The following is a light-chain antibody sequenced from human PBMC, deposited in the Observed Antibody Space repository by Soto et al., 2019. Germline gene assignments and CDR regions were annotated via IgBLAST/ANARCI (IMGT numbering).Light chain of an antibody. J-gene: IGKJ1*01. CDR1: QSISSW. CDR2: KAS. Sequence: DIQMTQSPSTLSASVGDRVTITCRASQSISSWLAWYQQKPGKAPKLLINKASSLESGVPSRFSGSVSATEFTLTISSLQPDDFATYYCQQYNSYSWTFGQGTKVEIK. V-gene: IGKV1-5*03. CDR3: QQYNSYSWT.